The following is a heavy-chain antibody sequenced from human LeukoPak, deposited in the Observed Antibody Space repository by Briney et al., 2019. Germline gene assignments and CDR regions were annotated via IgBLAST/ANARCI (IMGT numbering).Heavy chain of an antibody. CDR3: ARGSDYYDSSGYYDY. J-gene: IGHJ4*02. CDR1: GYTFTSYG. D-gene: IGHD3-22*01. CDR2: ISAYNGNT. V-gene: IGHV1-18*01. Sequence: ASVKVSCKASGYTFTSYGISWVRQAPGQGLEWMGWISAYNGNTNYAQKLQGRVTMTTDTSTSTAYMELRSLRSDDTAVYYCARGSDYYDSSGYYDYWGQGTLVTVSS.